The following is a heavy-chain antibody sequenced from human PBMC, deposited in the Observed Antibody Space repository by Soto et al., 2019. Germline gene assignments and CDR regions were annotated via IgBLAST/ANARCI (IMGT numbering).Heavy chain of an antibody. CDR1: GGTFSSYA. J-gene: IGHJ6*02. Sequence: QVQLVQSGAEVKKPGSSVKVSCKASGGTFSSYAISWVRQAPGQGLEWMGGIIPIFGTANYAQKFQGRVTITADXXTXTXYMELSSLRSEDTAVYYCARRTVTTGPSYYYYGMDVWGQGTTVTVSS. V-gene: IGHV1-69*12. D-gene: IGHD4-17*01. CDR2: IIPIFGTA. CDR3: ARRTVTTGPSYYYYGMDV.